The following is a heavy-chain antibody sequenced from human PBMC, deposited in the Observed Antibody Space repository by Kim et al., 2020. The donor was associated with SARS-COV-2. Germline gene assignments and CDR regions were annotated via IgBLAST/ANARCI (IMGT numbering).Heavy chain of an antibody. J-gene: IGHJ4*02. D-gene: IGHD4-17*01. V-gene: IGHV3-23*01. Sequence: SVKGQFTITRDNYKNPLYLQMNSLRAEDKAVYYCDNPRRWYGDNEYTFDYWGQGTLVTVSS. CDR3: DNPRRWYGDNEYTFDY.